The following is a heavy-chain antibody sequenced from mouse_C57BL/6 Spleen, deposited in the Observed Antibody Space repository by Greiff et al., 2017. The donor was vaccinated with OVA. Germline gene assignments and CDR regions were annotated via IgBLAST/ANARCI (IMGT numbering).Heavy chain of an antibody. D-gene: IGHD2-10*02. V-gene: IGHV5-16*01. J-gene: IGHJ1*03. CDR3: ARPRAFYWYFDV. CDR2: INYDGSST. CDR1: GFTFSDYY. Sequence: EVQLVESEGGLVQPGSSMKLSCTASGFTFSDYYMAWVRQVPEKGLEWVANINYDGSSTYYLDSLKSRFIISRDNAKNILYLQMSSLKSEDTATYYCARPRAFYWYFDVWGTGTTVTVSS.